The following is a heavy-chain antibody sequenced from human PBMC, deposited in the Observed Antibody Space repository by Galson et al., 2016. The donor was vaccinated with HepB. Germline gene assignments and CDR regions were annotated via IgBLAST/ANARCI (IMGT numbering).Heavy chain of an antibody. CDR2: ISSSSGYI. CDR1: GFTFSDYY. V-gene: IGHV3-11*06. D-gene: IGHD3-10*01. Sequence: SLRLSCAASGFTFSDYYMSWIRQAPGKGLEWVSYISSSSGYIIYTDSVKGRFTISRDNAENSMFLQMNSLRAEDTALYYCARMYYYGTGRYYNRNLLDSWGQGIQVTVSS. CDR3: ARMYYYGTGRYYNRNLLDS. J-gene: IGHJ4*02.